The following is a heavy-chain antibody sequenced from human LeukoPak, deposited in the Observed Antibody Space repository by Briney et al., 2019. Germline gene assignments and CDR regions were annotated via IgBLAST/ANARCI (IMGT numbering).Heavy chain of an antibody. V-gene: IGHV1-69*04. CDR1: GGTFGSYA. Sequence: ASVKVSCKASGGTFGSYAISWVRQAPGQGLEWMGRIIPILGIANYAQKFQGRVTITADKSTSTAYMELSSLRSEDTAVYYCARASGYDPPPYYYGMDVWGQGTTVTVSS. D-gene: IGHD5-12*01. CDR3: ARASGYDPPPYYYGMDV. CDR2: IIPILGIA. J-gene: IGHJ6*02.